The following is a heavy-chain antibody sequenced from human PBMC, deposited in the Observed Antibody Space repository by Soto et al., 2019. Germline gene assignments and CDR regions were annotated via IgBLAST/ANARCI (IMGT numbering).Heavy chain of an antibody. Sequence: PGGSLRLSCAASGFTFSDYYMNWVRQAPGKGLEWVSSISSSSTIYYADSVKGRFTISRDNAKNSLYLQMNSLRAEDTAVYYCARAPPPRTYYYDSSGYYRAHYYYYGMDVWGQGTTVTVSS. CDR3: ARAPPPRTYYYDSSGYYRAHYYYYGMDV. CDR1: GFTFSDYY. V-gene: IGHV3-11*04. J-gene: IGHJ6*02. D-gene: IGHD3-22*01. CDR2: ISSSSTI.